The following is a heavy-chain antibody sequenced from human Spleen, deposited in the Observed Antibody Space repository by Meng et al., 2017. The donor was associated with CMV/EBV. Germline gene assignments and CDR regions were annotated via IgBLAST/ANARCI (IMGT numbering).Heavy chain of an antibody. D-gene: IGHD4-17*01. CDR2: IIPVFGTP. CDR3: AKSLTTVTHIDY. J-gene: IGHJ4*02. CDR1: GGTFSSYA. V-gene: IGHV1-69*05. Sequence: SVKVSCKASGGTFSSYAINWVRQAPGQGLEWMGGIIPVFGTPNFAQKFQGRLTVTTDQSTSTAYMELSSLRSEDTAVYYCAKSLTTVTHIDYWGQGTLVTVSS.